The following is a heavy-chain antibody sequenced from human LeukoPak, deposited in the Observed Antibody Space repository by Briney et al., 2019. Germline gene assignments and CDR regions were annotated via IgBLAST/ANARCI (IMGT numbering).Heavy chain of an antibody. CDR2: ISGSSSYI. CDR3: ARGEYGSGSYHIDY. Sequence: KPGGSLRLSCAASGFPFSSYSMNWFRQAPGKGLEWVSFISGSSSYIYYADSVKGRFTISRDNAENSLYLQMNSLRAEDTAVYYCARGEYGSGSYHIDYWGQGTLVTVSS. CDR1: GFPFSSYS. V-gene: IGHV3-21*01. D-gene: IGHD3-10*01. J-gene: IGHJ4*02.